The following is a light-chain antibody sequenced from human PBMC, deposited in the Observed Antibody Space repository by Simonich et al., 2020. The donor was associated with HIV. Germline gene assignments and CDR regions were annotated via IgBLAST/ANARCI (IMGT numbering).Light chain of an antibody. Sequence: DIVMTQTPLSLSVTPGQPASMSCKSSQSLLHSDGKTYLYWYRQKPGQSPQLLIYDASNRFSGVPDRFSGSGSGTDFTLKISRVEAEDVGLYYCMQSVQLPFTFGPGTKVDNK. J-gene: IGKJ3*01. CDR1: QSLLHSDGKTY. CDR2: DAS. V-gene: IGKV2D-29*02. CDR3: MQSVQLPFT.